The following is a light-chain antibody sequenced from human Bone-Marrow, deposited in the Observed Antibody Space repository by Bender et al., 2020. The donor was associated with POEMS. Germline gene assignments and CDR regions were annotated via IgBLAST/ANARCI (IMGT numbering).Light chain of an antibody. J-gene: IGLJ2*01. CDR3: CSKTGSDIVF. CDR2: EVS. CDR1: SSDVGSYNR. V-gene: IGLV2-23*02. Sequence: QSALTQPASVSGSPGQSITISCTGTSSDVGSYNRVSWYQQPPGTAPKLMIYEVSKRPSGVSNRFSGSRSGNTASLTISGVQAEDEADYYCCSKTGSDIVFFGGGTKVTVL.